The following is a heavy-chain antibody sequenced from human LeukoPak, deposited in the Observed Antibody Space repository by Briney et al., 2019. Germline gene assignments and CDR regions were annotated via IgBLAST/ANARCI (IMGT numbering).Heavy chain of an antibody. Sequence: SVKVSCKASGGTFSSYAISWVRQAPGQGLEWMGGIIPIFSTANYAQKFQGRVTITADESTSTAYMELSSLRSEDTAVYYCAREVGGPAAIPRDYYYYYMDVWGKGTTVTVSS. D-gene: IGHD2-2*02. V-gene: IGHV1-69*13. CDR3: AREVGGPAAIPRDYYYYYMDV. CDR1: GGTFSSYA. CDR2: IIPIFSTA. J-gene: IGHJ6*03.